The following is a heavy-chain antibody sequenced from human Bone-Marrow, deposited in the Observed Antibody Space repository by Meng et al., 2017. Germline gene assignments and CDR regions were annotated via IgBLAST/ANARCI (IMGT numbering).Heavy chain of an antibody. D-gene: IGHD3-10*01. CDR2: ISGSGDST. J-gene: IGHJ4*02. Sequence: GESLKISCAASKFTFSSYAMNWVRQAPGKGPEWVSAISGSGDSTYYADSVQGRFTISRDNSKNTLYLQMNSLRGEDTAVYYCAKQSSGSGVPPDPFDSWGQGTLVTVSS. V-gene: IGHV3-23*01. CDR3: AKQSSGSGVPPDPFDS. CDR1: KFTFSSYA.